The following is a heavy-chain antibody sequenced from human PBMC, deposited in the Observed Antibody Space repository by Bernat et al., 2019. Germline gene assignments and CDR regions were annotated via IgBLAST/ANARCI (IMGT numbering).Heavy chain of an antibody. CDR3: ARTPYSSGWYYFDY. J-gene: IGHJ4*02. CDR2: IDNGGRT. D-gene: IGHD6-19*01. V-gene: IGHV3-66*01. Sequence: EVQLVESGGDLVQPGGSLRLSCVVSGFTVSDNHVSWVRQAPGKGLEWVSVIDNGGRTNYADSVKGRFTISRDNSRNTLYLQMNSLRAEDTAVYYCARTPYSSGWYYFDYWGQGTLVTVSS. CDR1: GFTVSDNH.